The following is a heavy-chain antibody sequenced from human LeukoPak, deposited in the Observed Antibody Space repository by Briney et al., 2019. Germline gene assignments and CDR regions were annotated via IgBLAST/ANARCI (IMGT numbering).Heavy chain of an antibody. V-gene: IGHV4-39*01. CDR3: ARQVWSSSSGRDSGFRI. J-gene: IGHJ3*02. CDR1: GGSISSSSYY. CDR2: IYYSGST. D-gene: IGHD6-6*01. Sequence: PSETLSLTCTVSGGSISSSSYYWGWIRQPPGKGLEWIGSIYYSGSTYYNPSLKSRVTISVDTSKNQFSLKLSSVTAADTAVYYCARQVWSSSSGRDSGFRIWGQGTMVTVSS.